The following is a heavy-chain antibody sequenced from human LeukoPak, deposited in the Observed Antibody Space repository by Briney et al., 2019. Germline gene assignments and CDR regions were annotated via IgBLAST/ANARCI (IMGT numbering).Heavy chain of an antibody. CDR2: INPHSRAT. CDR3: VTTSVTHTRDP. CDR1: GHDFSDFY. V-gene: IGHV1-2*02. J-gene: IGHJ5*02. D-gene: IGHD5/OR15-5a*01. Sequence: ASVKVSCKASGHDFSDFYFNWVRHAPGRGLEWVGWINPHSRATHYAQRFRGRVTMEASISTGYMELNSLTSDDTAVYYCVTTSVTHTRDPWGQGTLVTVSS.